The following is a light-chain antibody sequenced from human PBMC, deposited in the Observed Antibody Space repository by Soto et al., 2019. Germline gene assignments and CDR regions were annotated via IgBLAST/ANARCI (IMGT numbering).Light chain of an antibody. Sequence: DIQMTQSPSSLSASVGDSVTITCRASQSISSYLNWYQQKTGKAPNLLIYTASSLQSGVTSRFSGSGSGTDFTLTLNGLQTEELATYDCQQAASFPITVGQGTRREIK. CDR2: TAS. CDR3: QQAASFPIT. J-gene: IGKJ5*01. CDR1: QSISSY. V-gene: IGKV1-39*01.